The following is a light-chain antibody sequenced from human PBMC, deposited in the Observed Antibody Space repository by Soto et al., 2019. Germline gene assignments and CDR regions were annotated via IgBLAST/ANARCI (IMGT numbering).Light chain of an antibody. CDR2: RAT. V-gene: IGKV1-12*01. CDR1: QHINDW. Sequence: DIQMTQSPSFVSASVGVRVTITCRASQHINDWLAWYQQKPGRAPDLLISRATSLQSGVPSRFSGSGSGTEFTLTISSLQPEDFATYYCQQANDFPLTFGGGTRIEIK. J-gene: IGKJ4*01. CDR3: QQANDFPLT.